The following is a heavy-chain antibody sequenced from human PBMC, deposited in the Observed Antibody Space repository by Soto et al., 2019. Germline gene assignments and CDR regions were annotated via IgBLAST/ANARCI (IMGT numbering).Heavy chain of an antibody. CDR2: ISAYNGNT. CDR3: ARDSPTTKRPDTEGDAFDI. Sequence: QVQLVQSGAEVKKPGASVKVSCKASGYTFTSYGISWVRQAPGQGLEWMGWISAYNGNTNYAQKPQGRVTMTTDTSTSTAYMELRSLRSDDTAVYYCARDSPTTKRPDTEGDAFDIWGQGTMVTVSS. J-gene: IGHJ3*02. CDR1: GYTFTSYG. V-gene: IGHV1-18*01. D-gene: IGHD1-1*01.